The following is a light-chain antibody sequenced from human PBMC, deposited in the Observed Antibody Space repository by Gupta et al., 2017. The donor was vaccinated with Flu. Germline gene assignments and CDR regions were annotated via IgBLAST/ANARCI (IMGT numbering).Light chain of an antibody. CDR2: DNS. CDR1: NIDSNS. CDR3: QVWHTRTDHWV. J-gene: IGLJ3*02. Sequence: SYVLTQPSSMSVAPGQTASIPCGGDNIDSNSVHWYQQKPGQAPVLVVYDNSDRPSGIPERFSGYNSGNTATLTISGVEAGDEADYYCQVWHTRTDHWVFGGGTTLTVL. V-gene: IGLV3-21*02.